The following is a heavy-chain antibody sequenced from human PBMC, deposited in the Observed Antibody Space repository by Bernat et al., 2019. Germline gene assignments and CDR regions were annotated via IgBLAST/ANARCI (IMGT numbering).Heavy chain of an antibody. V-gene: IGHV3-30*18. J-gene: IGHJ4*02. CDR1: GFTFSSYG. Sequence: QVQLVESGGGVVQPGRSLRLSCAASGFTFSSYGMHWVRQAPGKGLEWVAVISYDGSNKYYADSVKGRITISRDNSKNTLYLQMNSLRAEDTAVYYCAKDLIAAAGGDYWGQGTLVTVSS. CDR3: AKDLIAAAGGDY. CDR2: ISYDGSNK. D-gene: IGHD6-13*01.